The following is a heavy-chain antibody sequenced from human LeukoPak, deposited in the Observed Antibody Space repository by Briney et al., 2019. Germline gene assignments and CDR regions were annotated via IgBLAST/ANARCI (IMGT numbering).Heavy chain of an antibody. CDR2: SGSGGST. D-gene: IGHD2-15*01. J-gene: IGHJ4*02. Sequence: SGSGGSTYYADSVKGRFTISRDNSKNTLYLQMNSLRAEDTAVYYCAKGHCSGGSCAFDYWGQGTLVTVSS. CDR3: AKGHCSGGSCAFDY. V-gene: IGHV3-23*01.